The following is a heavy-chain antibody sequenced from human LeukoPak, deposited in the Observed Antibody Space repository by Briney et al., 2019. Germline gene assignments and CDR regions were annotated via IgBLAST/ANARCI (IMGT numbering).Heavy chain of an antibody. CDR1: GFTFSSYP. D-gene: IGHD3-22*01. CDR2: ISYDGANK. J-gene: IGHJ4*02. CDR3: ARDGYYYDSSGYHFDY. Sequence: PGRSLRLSCAASGFTFSSYPMHWVRQAPSKGLEWLAIISYDGANKYYADSVKGRFTISRDNSRNTVSLQMNSLRLADTAVYYCARDGYYYDSSGYHFDYWGQGTLVTVSS. V-gene: IGHV3-30-3*01.